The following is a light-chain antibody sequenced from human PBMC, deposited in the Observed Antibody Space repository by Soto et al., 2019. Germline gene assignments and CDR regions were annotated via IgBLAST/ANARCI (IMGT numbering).Light chain of an antibody. CDR3: QSYDNSLTGLHV. CDR2: GNN. Sequence: QSALTQPPSVSGAPGQRVTSSCTGSSSNIGAGYDVHWYQHLPGTAPKLLIYGNNYRPSGVPDRFSGSKSGTSASLAITRLQADDEADYYCQSYDNSLTGLHVFGTGTKVTVL. V-gene: IGLV1-40*01. J-gene: IGLJ1*01. CDR1: SSNIGAGYD.